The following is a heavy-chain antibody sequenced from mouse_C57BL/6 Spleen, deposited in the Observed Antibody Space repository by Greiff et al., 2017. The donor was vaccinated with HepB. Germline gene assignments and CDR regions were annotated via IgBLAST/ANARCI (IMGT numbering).Heavy chain of an antibody. V-gene: IGHV1-80*01. CDR1: GYAFSSYW. Sequence: QVQLQQSGAELVKPGASVKISCKASGYAFSSYWMNWVKQRPGKGLEWIGQIYPGDGDTNYNGKFKGKATLTADKSSSTAYMQLSSLTSEDSAVYFCARGGDPGAMDYWGQGTSVTVSS. D-gene: IGHD3-3*01. CDR2: IYPGDGDT. J-gene: IGHJ4*01. CDR3: ARGGDPGAMDY.